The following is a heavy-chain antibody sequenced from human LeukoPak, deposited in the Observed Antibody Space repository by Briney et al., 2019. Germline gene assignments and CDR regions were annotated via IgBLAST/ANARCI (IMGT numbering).Heavy chain of an antibody. Sequence: SETLSLTCAVYGGSFSGYYWSWIRQPPGKGLEWIGEINHSGRTNYNPSLKSRVTISVDTSKNQFSLKLSSVTAADTAVYYCARLSSSGYYSFDYWGQGTLVTVSS. V-gene: IGHV4-34*01. J-gene: IGHJ4*02. CDR1: GGSFSGYY. D-gene: IGHD3-22*01. CDR2: INHSGRT. CDR3: ARLSSSGYYSFDY.